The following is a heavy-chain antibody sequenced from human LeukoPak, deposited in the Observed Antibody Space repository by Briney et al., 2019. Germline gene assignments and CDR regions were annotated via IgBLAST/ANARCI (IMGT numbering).Heavy chain of an antibody. V-gene: IGHV3-23*01. CDR3: AKDGTSGWYVGNWFDP. Sequence: GGSLRLSCAASGFTFSSYSMNWVRQAPGKGLEWVSGVRSSGGSTYYADSVKGRFTTSRDNSKNTLYLQMSSLRAEDTAIYYCAKDGTSGWYVGNWFDPWGQGTLVTVSS. J-gene: IGHJ5*02. CDR2: VRSSGGST. CDR1: GFTFSSYS. D-gene: IGHD6-19*01.